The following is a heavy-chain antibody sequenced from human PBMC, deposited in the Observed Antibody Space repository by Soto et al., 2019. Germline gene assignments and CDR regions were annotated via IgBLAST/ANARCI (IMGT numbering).Heavy chain of an antibody. CDR2: IYYSGST. J-gene: IGHJ4*02. Sequence: SETLSLTCTVSGGSISSGGYYWSWIRQHPGKGLEWIGYIYYSGSTYYNPSLKSRVTISVDTSKNQFSLKLSSVTAADTAVYYCASTWGSTVTLFDYWGQGTLVTVSS. V-gene: IGHV4-31*03. D-gene: IGHD4-17*01. CDR1: GGSISSGGYY. CDR3: ASTWGSTVTLFDY.